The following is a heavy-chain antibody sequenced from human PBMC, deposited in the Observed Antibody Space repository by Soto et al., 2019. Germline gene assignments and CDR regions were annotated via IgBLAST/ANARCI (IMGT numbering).Heavy chain of an antibody. CDR1: GYTFTGYY. J-gene: IGHJ4*02. CDR3: ARSTMTTVTLDEAPSFDY. CDR2: INPNSGGT. V-gene: IGHV1-2*04. D-gene: IGHD4-17*01. Sequence: ASVKVSCKASGYTFTGYYMHWVRQAPGQGLEWMGWINPNSGGTNYAQKFQGWVTMTRDTSISTAYMELSRLRSDDTAVYYCARSTMTTVTLDEAPSFDYWGQGTLVTVSS.